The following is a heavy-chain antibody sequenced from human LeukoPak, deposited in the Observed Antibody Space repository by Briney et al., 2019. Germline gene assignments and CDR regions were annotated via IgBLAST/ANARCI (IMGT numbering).Heavy chain of an antibody. CDR2: IYTSGTT. J-gene: IGHJ4*02. V-gene: IGHV4-4*07. D-gene: IGHD5-18*01. CDR3: ARDGRGGDTAMLD. Sequence: SETLSLTCTVSGGSISSYYWSWIRQPAGKGLELIGRIYTSGTTNYNPPLKSRVTMSVDTSKNQFSLKLSSVTAADTAVYYCARDGRGGDTAMLDWGQGTLVTVSS. CDR1: GGSISSYY.